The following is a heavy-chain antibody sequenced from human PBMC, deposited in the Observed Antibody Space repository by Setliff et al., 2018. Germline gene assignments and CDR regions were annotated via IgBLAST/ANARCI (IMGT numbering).Heavy chain of an antibody. CDR1: GFTFSSYT. CDR2: ISSSSTYI. J-gene: IGHJ6*03. Sequence: GGFLRLSCAASGFTFSSYTMNWVRQAPGKGLEWVTAISSSSTYIFYADSVKGRFTISRDNAKNVLYLEMNSLRAEDAAVYYCARDITLTTIREGGMDVWGKGTTVTVSS. V-gene: IGHV3-21*06. D-gene: IGHD3-10*01. CDR3: ARDITLTTIREGGMDV.